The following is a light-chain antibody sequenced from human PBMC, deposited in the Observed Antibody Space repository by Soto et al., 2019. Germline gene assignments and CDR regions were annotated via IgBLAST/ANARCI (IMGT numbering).Light chain of an antibody. CDR1: KNDIGVYDF. CDR2: EVV. V-gene: IGLV2-8*01. J-gene: IGLJ1*01. Sequence: QSVLTQPPSASGSPGQSVTISCTGTKNDIGVYDFVSWYQHHPVKAPRLIIYEVVQRPSGVPDRFSGSKSGNTASLTVSGLQAADEADYFCKSYAGSNTYVYGSGTNVTVL. CDR3: KSYAGSNTYV.